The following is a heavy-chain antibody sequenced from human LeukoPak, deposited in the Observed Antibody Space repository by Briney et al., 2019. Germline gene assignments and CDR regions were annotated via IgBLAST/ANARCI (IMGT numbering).Heavy chain of an antibody. CDR2: TYYRSKWYN. CDR3: ARAGYSSGWYSYWFDP. CDR1: GDSVSSNSAA. V-gene: IGHV6-1*01. J-gene: IGHJ5*02. D-gene: IGHD6-19*01. Sequence: SQTLSLTCAISGDSVSSNSAAWNWIRQSPSRGLEWLGRTYYRSKWYNDYAVSVKSRITINPDTSKNQFSLQLNSVTPEDTAVYYCARAGYSSGWYSYWFDPWGQGTLVTVSS.